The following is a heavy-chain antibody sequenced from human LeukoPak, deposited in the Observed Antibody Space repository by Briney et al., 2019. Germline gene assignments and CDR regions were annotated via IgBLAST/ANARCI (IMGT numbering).Heavy chain of an antibody. J-gene: IGHJ6*03. CDR1: GFTFSSYW. D-gene: IGHD2-2*01. CDR3: ARSHPITGDYCSSTSCPYYYYYYMDV. V-gene: IGHV3-7*01. CDR2: IKQDGSEK. Sequence: GGSLRLSCAASGFTFSSYWMSWVRQAPGKGLEWVANIKQDGSEKYYVDSVKGRFTISRDNAKNSLYLQMNSLRAEDTAVYYCARSHPITGDYCSSTSCPYYYYYYMDVWGKGTTVTVSS.